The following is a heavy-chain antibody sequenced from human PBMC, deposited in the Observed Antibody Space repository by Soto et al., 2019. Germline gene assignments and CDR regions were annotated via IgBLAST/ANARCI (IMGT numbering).Heavy chain of an antibody. CDR2: INPNSGGT. Sequence: ASVKVSCKASGYTFTGYYMHWVRQAPGQGLEWMGWINPNSGGTNYAQKFQGRVTMTRDTSISTAYMELSRLRSDDTAVYYCARGVAGNYMSSVELWLDPWGQGNLVTV. CDR3: ARGVAGNYMSSVELWLDP. D-gene: IGHD1-7*01. V-gene: IGHV1-2*02. J-gene: IGHJ5*02. CDR1: GYTFTGYY.